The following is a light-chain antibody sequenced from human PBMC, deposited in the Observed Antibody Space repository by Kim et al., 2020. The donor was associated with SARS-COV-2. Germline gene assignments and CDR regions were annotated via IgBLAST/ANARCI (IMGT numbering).Light chain of an antibody. V-gene: IGKV1-5*01. CDR2: DAT. CDR1: QNIDSW. CDR3: QQYSSYSYT. Sequence: IQMTQSPSTLSASVGDRVTITCRASQNIDSWLAWYQQKPGKAPKYLIYDATTLKSGVPSRFSGRGSGTQFTLTITSLQPDDFATYYCQQYSSYSYTFGQGTKLGI. J-gene: IGKJ2*01.